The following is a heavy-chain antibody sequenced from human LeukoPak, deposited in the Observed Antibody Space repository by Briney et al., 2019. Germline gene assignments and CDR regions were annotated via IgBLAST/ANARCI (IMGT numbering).Heavy chain of an antibody. D-gene: IGHD3-10*01. CDR3: AQGGRGDYYYYMDV. CDR2: IIPIFGTA. J-gene: IGHJ6*03. CDR1: GGTFSSYA. Sequence: GASVKVSCKASGGTFSSYAISWVRQAPGQGLEWMGGIIPIFGTANYAQKFQGRVTITTDKSTSTAYMELSSLRSEDTAVYYCAQGGRGDYYYYMDVWGKGTTVTVSS. V-gene: IGHV1-69*05.